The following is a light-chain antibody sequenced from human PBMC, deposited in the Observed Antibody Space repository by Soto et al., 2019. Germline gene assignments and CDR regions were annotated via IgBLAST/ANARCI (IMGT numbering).Light chain of an antibody. V-gene: IGLV1-40*01. J-gene: IGLJ3*02. CDR1: SSNIGAGYD. CDR2: GDT. Sequence: QSVLTQPPSVSGAPGQRVTISCTGSSSNIGAGYDVHWYQQLPGTAPKLLVSGDTNRPSGVPDRFSGSKSGTSASLAITGLRAEDEADYYCQSFDSSLRGWVFGGGTKVTVL. CDR3: QSFDSSLRGWV.